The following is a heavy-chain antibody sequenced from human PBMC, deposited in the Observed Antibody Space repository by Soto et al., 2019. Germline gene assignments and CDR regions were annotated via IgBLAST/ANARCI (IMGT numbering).Heavy chain of an antibody. D-gene: IGHD5-12*01. CDR3: ANIVATIGAFDI. V-gene: IGHV3-21*01. J-gene: IGHJ3*02. CDR2: ISSSSSYI. Sequence: GGSLRLSCAASGFTFSSYSMNWVRQAPGKGLEWVSSISSSSSYIYYADSVKGRFTISRDNATNSLYLQMNSLRAEDTAVYYCANIVATIGAFDIWGQGTMVTVSS. CDR1: GFTFSSYS.